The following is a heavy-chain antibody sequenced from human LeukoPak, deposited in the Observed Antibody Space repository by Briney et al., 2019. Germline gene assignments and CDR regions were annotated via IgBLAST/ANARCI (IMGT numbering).Heavy chain of an antibody. CDR2: IYSGGST. Sequence: GGSLRLSCAASGFTFSSYGMHWVRQAPGKGLEWVSVIYSGGSTYYADSVKGRFTISRDNSKNTLYLQMNSLRAEDTAVYYCASAGYCGGDCYLQDAFDIWGQGTMVTVSS. J-gene: IGHJ3*02. CDR1: GFTFSSYG. D-gene: IGHD2-21*02. V-gene: IGHV3-53*01. CDR3: ASAGYCGGDCYLQDAFDI.